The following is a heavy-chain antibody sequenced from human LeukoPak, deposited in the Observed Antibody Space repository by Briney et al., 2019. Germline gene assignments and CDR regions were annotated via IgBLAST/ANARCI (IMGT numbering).Heavy chain of an antibody. D-gene: IGHD1-26*01. J-gene: IGHJ3*02. V-gene: IGHV4-34*01. Sequence: PSETLSLTCAVYGGSFSGYYWSWIRQPPGKGLEWIGEINHSGSTNYNPSLTSRVTISVDTSKNQFSLKLSFVTAADTAVYYCARGSVWYSGSYYALWVRAFDIWGQGTMVTVSS. CDR1: GGSFSGYY. CDR2: INHSGST. CDR3: ARGSVWYSGSYYALWVRAFDI.